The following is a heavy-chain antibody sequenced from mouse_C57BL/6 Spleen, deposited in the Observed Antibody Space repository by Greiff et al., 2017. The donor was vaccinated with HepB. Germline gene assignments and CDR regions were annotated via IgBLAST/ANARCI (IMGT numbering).Heavy chain of an antibody. CDR2: IDPETGGT. J-gene: IGHJ3*01. CDR1: GYTFTDYE. CDR3: TRPRSDSSFAY. V-gene: IGHV1-15*01. D-gene: IGHD1-1*01. Sequence: VQLQQSGAELVRPGASVTLSCKASGYTFTDYEMHWVKQTPVHGLEWIGAIDPETGGTAYNQKFKGKAILTADKSSSTAYMELRSLTSEDSAVYYGTRPRSDSSFAYWGQGTLVTVSA.